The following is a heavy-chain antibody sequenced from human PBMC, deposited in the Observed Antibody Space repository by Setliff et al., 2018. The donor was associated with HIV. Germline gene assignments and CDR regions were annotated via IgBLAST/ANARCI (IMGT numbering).Heavy chain of an antibody. CDR1: GFIFSSYA. D-gene: IGHD2-15*01. CDR3: ASLLPVDY. V-gene: IGHV3-30*02. Sequence: GGSLRLSCAASGFIFSSYAMHWVRQAPGKGLEWVACVRYDESNKYYAESVKDRCTISRDNSKNTLYLQMNSLRAEDTALYYCASLLPVDYWGQGTLVTVSS. CDR2: VRYDESNK. J-gene: IGHJ4*02.